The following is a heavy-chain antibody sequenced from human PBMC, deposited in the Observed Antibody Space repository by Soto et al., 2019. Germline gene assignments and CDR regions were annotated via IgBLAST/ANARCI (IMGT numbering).Heavy chain of an antibody. Sequence: PGGSLRLSCAASGFTFYAYAMSWVRQAPGKGLEWVSAFSGTTGETYYAASVEGRFAVSRDNSKNMVFLQMNSLRAEDTGLYYCARGHYGMDVWGPGTKVTVSS. CDR1: GFTFYAYA. CDR3: ARGHYGMDV. V-gene: IGHV3-23*01. J-gene: IGHJ6*02. CDR2: FSGTTGET.